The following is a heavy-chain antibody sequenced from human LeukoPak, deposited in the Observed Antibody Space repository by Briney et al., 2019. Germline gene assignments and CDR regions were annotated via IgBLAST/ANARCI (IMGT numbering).Heavy chain of an antibody. J-gene: IGHJ4*02. V-gene: IGHV1-2*02. CDR1: GYTFACHY. D-gene: IGHD3-10*01. CDR2: INCHSGGT. Sequence: ASVKVSCQASGYTFACHYMHWVRQAPGQGLEWMGWINCHSGGTNYALQFQGRITMTRDTSISTAYMELDRLTYDDTAVYCGARGAAMFRGVIDFWGPGTLVTVSS. CDR3: ARGAAMFRGVIDF.